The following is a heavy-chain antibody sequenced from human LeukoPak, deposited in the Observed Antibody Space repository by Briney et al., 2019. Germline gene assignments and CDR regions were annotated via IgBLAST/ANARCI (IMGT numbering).Heavy chain of an antibody. CDR3: ARDVYSSSISPWFDP. J-gene: IGHJ5*02. CDR2: ISYDGSNK. Sequence: GGSLRLSCAASGFTFSSYVMHWVRQAPGKGLEWVAVISYDGSNKYYADSVKGRFTISRDNSKNTLYLQMNSLRAEDTAVHYCARDVYSSSISPWFDPWGQGTLVTVSS. CDR1: GFTFSSYV. D-gene: IGHD6-6*01. V-gene: IGHV3-30-3*01.